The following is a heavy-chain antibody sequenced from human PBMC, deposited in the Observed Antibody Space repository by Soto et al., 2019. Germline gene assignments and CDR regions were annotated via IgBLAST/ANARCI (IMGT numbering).Heavy chain of an antibody. D-gene: IGHD2-8*01. J-gene: IGHJ4*02. V-gene: IGHV4-59*12. CDR1: GASIRSYY. CDR3: ARRDDCSKGVCWMNYFDS. CDR2: IYYSGST. Sequence: SETLSHTRTVYGASIRSYYWIWFLKPPGKGLEWIGYIYYSGSTNYNPSLKSRVTISVDTSKNQFSLKLTSMTAADTAVYYCARRDDCSKGVCWMNYFDSWGQGILVTVS.